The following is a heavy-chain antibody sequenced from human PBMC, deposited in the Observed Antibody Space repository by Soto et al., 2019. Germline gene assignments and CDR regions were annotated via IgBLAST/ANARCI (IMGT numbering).Heavy chain of an antibody. D-gene: IGHD6-19*01. CDR1: GDSVSSNRAA. Sequence: SQTLSLTCAISGDSVSSNRAAWNWIRQSPSRGLEWLGRTYYRSKWYNDYAVSVKSRITINPDTSKNQFSLQLNSVTPEDAAVYDCARDLDSSGWYYFDYWGQGTLVTVSS. CDR2: TYYRSKWYN. CDR3: ARDLDSSGWYYFDY. V-gene: IGHV6-1*01. J-gene: IGHJ4*02.